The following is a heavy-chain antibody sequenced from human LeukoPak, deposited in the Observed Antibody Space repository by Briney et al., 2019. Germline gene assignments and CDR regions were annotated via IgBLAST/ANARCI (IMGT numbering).Heavy chain of an antibody. J-gene: IGHJ5*02. CDR1: GGPFGTYA. CDR2: IIPDFGTG. V-gene: IGHV1-69*13. CDR3: ASHVLRYFDWLEEGSWFDP. Sequence: ASVKVSCKSSGGPFGTYAINWVRQAPGQGLEWMGGIIPDFGTGHYAEKFQGRVMFTADESTRAVYMDLNSLRSEDTAVYYCASHVLRYFDWLEEGSWFDPWGQGTLVTVSS. D-gene: IGHD3-9*01.